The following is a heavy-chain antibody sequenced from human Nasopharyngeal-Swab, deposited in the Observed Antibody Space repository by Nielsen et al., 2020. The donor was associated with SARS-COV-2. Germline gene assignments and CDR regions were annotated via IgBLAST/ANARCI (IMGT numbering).Heavy chain of an antibody. CDR1: GFSITTYG. D-gene: IGHD1-14*01. Sequence: GGSLRLSCSASGFSITTYGMTWVRQAPGKGLEWVSGISELGSGIYYADSVWGRFSISRDTSKNTVYLQMNSLRADDTALYFCTTGLTGHIVQWNPSPYWGQGTLVTVSS. J-gene: IGHJ4*02. V-gene: IGHV3-23*01. CDR2: ISELGSGI. CDR3: TTGLTGHIVQWNPSPY.